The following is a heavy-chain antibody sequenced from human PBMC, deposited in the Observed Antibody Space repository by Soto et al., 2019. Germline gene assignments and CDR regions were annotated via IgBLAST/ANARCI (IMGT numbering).Heavy chain of an antibody. Sequence: QVQLVQSGAEVKKPGASVKVSCKASGYTFTSYAMHWVRQAPGQRLEWMGWINAANGNTKHSQEFQGRVTITRDTPASTAYMELSSLRSEDTAVYYCARDLGGWPDYGGQGTLVTVSS. CDR3: ARDLGGWPDY. CDR1: GYTFTSYA. D-gene: IGHD2-15*01. V-gene: IGHV1-3*01. J-gene: IGHJ4*02. CDR2: INAANGNT.